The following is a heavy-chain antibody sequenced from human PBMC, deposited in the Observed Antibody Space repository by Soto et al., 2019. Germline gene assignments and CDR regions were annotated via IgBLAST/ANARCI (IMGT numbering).Heavy chain of an antibody. V-gene: IGHV4-31*03. D-gene: IGHD3-3*01. Sequence: QVLLQESGPRLMKPSQTLSLTCTVSGDSITSGDYYWSWIRLHPGRGLEWIGHIYYTGSTYYNPSLEXRXIXPVDTSKNQFSLRLSSVSAADTAVYYCARGNFGYDYWGRGTQVTVSS. J-gene: IGHJ4*02. CDR1: GDSITSGDYY. CDR2: IYYTGST. CDR3: ARGNFGYDY.